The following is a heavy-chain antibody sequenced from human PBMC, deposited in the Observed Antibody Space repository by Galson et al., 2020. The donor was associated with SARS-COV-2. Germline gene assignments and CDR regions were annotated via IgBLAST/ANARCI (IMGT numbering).Heavy chain of an antibody. J-gene: IGHJ6*02. D-gene: IGHD6-13*01. Sequence: SETLSLTCTVSGGSISSGGYYWSWIRQHPGKGLEWIGYIYYSGSTYYNPSLKSRVTISVDTSKNQFSLKLSSVTAADTAVYYCARVPLAAAGLDYGMDVWGQGTTVTVSS. CDR3: ARVPLAAAGLDYGMDV. CDR1: GGSISSGGYY. V-gene: IGHV4-31*03. CDR2: IYYSGST.